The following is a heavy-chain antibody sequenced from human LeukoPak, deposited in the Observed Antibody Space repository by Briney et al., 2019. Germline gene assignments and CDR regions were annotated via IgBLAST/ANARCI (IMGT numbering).Heavy chain of an antibody. CDR1: GGSISSYY. Sequence: SETLSLTCTVSGGSISSYYWSWIRQPPGKGREWIGYIYYSGSTNYNPSLKSRVTISVDTSKNQFSLKRSSVTAADTAVYYCARDGEAYGSGSHHLHWFDPWGQGTLVTVSS. CDR3: ARDGEAYGSGSHHLHWFDP. V-gene: IGHV4-59*01. J-gene: IGHJ5*02. D-gene: IGHD3-10*01. CDR2: IYYSGST.